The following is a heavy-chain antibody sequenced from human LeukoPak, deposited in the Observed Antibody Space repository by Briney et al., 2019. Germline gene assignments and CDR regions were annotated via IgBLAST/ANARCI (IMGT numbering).Heavy chain of an antibody. Sequence: SETLSLTCTVSGGSISSYYWSWIRQPPGKGLEWIGYIYYSGSTNYNPSLKSRVTISVDTSKNQFSLKLSSVTAADTAVYYCASHLYDFWSGSYDAFDIWGQGTMVTVSS. D-gene: IGHD3-3*01. CDR3: ASHLYDFWSGSYDAFDI. J-gene: IGHJ3*02. V-gene: IGHV4-59*12. CDR2: IYYSGST. CDR1: GGSISSYY.